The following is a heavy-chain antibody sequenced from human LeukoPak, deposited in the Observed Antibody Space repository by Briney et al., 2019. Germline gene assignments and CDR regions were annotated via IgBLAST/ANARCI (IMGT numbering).Heavy chain of an antibody. Sequence: GGSLRLSCAASGFTFSTYGMHWVRQAPGKGLEWVAFMHYDGNIKYYADSVKGRFTTCRDTSKNTLYMQMNILRVEDTAVYYCAKDACSGGTCYGGWYCDLWGRGTLVTVSS. V-gene: IGHV3-30*02. CDR3: AKDACSGGTCYGGWYCDL. CDR2: MHYDGNIK. CDR1: GFTFSTYG. D-gene: IGHD2-15*01. J-gene: IGHJ2*01.